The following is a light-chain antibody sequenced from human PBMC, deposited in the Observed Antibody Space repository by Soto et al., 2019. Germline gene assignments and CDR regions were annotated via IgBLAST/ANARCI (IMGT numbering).Light chain of an antibody. CDR3: TSYAPGGTHV. J-gene: IGLJ1*01. V-gene: IGLV2-14*01. Sequence: QSVLTQPASVSGSPGQSITLSCTGTNSDIGGYNIVSWYQQHPGKAPKLMIYDVSIRPSGVSDRFSSSKSANTASLTISGLQPEDEADYYCTSYAPGGTHVFGTGTKVTVL. CDR2: DVS. CDR1: NSDIGGYNI.